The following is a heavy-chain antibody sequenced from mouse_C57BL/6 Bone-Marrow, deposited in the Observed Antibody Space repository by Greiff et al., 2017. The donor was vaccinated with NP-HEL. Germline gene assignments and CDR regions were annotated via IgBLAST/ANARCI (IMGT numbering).Heavy chain of an antibody. CDR1: GFTFSSYG. CDR3: ASLTTVVATDAMDY. J-gene: IGHJ4*01. CDR2: ISSGGSYT. Sequence: EVQRVESGGDLVKPGGSLKLSCAASGFTFSSYGMSWVRQTPDKRLEWVATISSGGSYTYYPDSVKGRFTISSDNAKNTLYLQMSSLKSEDTAMYYCASLTTVVATDAMDYWGQGTSVTVSS. V-gene: IGHV5-6*01. D-gene: IGHD1-1*01.